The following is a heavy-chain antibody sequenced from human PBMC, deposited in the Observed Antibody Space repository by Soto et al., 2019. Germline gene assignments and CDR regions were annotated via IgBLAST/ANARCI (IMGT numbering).Heavy chain of an antibody. CDR1: GGTFSSYA. Sequence: SVKVSCKASGGTFSSYAISWVRQAPGQGLEWMGGIIPIFGTANYAQKFQGRVTITADESTSTAYMELSSLRSEDTAVYYCARARVRGVIGDAFHIWGQGTLVTVSS. J-gene: IGHJ3*02. CDR3: ARARVRGVIGDAFHI. CDR2: IIPIFGTA. V-gene: IGHV1-69*13. D-gene: IGHD3-10*01.